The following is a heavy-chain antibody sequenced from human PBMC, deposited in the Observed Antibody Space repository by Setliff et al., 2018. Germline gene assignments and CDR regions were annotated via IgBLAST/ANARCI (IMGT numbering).Heavy chain of an antibody. CDR1: GGGSINNYY. CDR3: ARARSLDLDY. Sequence: SETLSLTCTVSGGGSINNYYWSWVRQSPGKGLEWIGFVHFGGDTNYNPSLKRRVTMSADTSNNQFSLQLSSVTAADTAVYYCARARSLDLDYWGQGMPVTVSS. V-gene: IGHV4-59*01. J-gene: IGHJ4*02. CDR2: VHFGGDT.